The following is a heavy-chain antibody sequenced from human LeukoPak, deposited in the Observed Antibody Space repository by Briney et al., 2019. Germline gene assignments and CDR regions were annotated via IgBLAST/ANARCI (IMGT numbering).Heavy chain of an antibody. D-gene: IGHD3-10*01. Sequence: GGSLRLSCAASGFIFDDYAMHWVRHAPGKGLEWVSGISWNSGRLAYADSVKGRFTISRDNAKNSLYLQMNSLRAEDTALYYCARGLGGDQGYFDLWGRGTLATVSS. CDR3: ARGLGGDQGYFDL. V-gene: IGHV3-9*01. CDR2: ISWNSGRL. J-gene: IGHJ2*01. CDR1: GFIFDDYA.